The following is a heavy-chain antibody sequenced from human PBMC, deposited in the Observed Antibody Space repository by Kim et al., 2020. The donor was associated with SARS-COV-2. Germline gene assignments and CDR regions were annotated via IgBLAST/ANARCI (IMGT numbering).Heavy chain of an antibody. D-gene: IGHD3-10*01. J-gene: IGHJ5*02. Sequence: VEGRFTIARDNSKNTLYRQMSSLRAEDTAVYYCAGGQRITMVRGDDWFDPWGQGTLVTVSS. CDR3: AGGQRITMVRGDDWFDP. V-gene: IGHV3-30*07.